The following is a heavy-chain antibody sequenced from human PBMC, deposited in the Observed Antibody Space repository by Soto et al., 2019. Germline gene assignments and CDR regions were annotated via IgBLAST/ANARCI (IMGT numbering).Heavy chain of an antibody. CDR2: IYYSGST. CDR3: ARRNDFWSGYGGAFDI. D-gene: IGHD3-3*01. V-gene: IGHV4-39*01. J-gene: IGHJ3*02. CDR1: GGSISSSSYY. Sequence: ASETLSLTCTVSGGSISSSSYYWGWIRQPPGKGLEWIGSIYYSGSTYYNPSLKSRVTISVDTSKNQFSLKLSSVTAADTAVYYCARRNDFWSGYGGAFDIWGQGTMVTVSS.